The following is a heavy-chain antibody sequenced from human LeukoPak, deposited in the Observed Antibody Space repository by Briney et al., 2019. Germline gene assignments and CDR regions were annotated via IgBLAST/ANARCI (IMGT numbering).Heavy chain of an antibody. CDR3: AKVAGIGYYDSSGYYSRAPLFDY. J-gene: IGHJ4*02. D-gene: IGHD3-22*01. CDR1: GFTFSSYA. V-gene: IGHV3-23*01. Sequence: PGGSLRLSCAASGFTFSSYAMSWVRQAPGKGLEWVSAISGSGGSTYYADSVKGRFTISRDNSKNTLYLQMNSLRAEDTAVYYCAKVAGIGYYDSSGYYSRAPLFDYWGQGTLVTVSS. CDR2: ISGSGGST.